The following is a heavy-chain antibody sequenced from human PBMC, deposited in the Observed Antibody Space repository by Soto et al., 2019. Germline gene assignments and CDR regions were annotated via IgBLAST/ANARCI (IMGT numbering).Heavy chain of an antibody. CDR1: GGSISSGDYY. CDR2: IYYSGST. J-gene: IGHJ4*02. CDR3: ARVRMVTATIDY. V-gene: IGHV4-30-4*01. D-gene: IGHD2-21*02. Sequence: PSGTLSLTCTVSGGSISSGDYYWSWIRQPPGKGLEWIGYIYYSGSTYYNPSLKSRVTISVDTSKNQFSLKLSSVTAADTAVYYCARVRMVTATIDYSGQGTLVTVSS.